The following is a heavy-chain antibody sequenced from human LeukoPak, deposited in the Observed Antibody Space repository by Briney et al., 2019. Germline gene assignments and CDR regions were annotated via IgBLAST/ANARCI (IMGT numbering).Heavy chain of an antibody. CDR2: TYYKPKWYN. D-gene: IGHD3-22*01. J-gene: IGHJ6*03. CDR1: GDSFSSNSAA. CDR3: AREGHSDSSGYNYYYYMDV. V-gene: IGHV6-1*01. Sequence: SQTLSLTCAISGDSFSSNSAAWNWITQSPSRGLEWLGRTYYKPKWYNDYAVSLKSRITINPDTSKNQFSLQLNSVTPEDTAVYYCAREGHSDSSGYNYYYYMDVWGKGTTVTVSS.